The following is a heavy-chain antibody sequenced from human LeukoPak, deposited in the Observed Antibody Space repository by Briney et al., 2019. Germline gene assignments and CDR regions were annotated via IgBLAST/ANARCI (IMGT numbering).Heavy chain of an antibody. Sequence: PGGSLSLSCAASGFTFSNYAMSWVRQAPGKGLEWVSGISGSGGATYYADSVKGRFTISRDNSKNTPYLQMSGLRAEDTAVYYCAKKVITYYYGMDVWGQGTTVTVSS. CDR3: AKKVITYYYGMDV. CDR1: GFTFSNYA. J-gene: IGHJ6*02. V-gene: IGHV3-23*01. CDR2: ISGSGGAT. D-gene: IGHD2-21*01.